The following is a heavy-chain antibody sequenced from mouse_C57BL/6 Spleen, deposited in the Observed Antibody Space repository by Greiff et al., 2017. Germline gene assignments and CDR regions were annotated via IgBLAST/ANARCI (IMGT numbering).Heavy chain of an antibody. CDR1: GYAFSSYW. CDR2: IYPGDGDT. J-gene: IGHJ1*03. V-gene: IGHV1-80*01. Sequence: VQLQQSGAELVKPGASVKISCKASGYAFSSYWMNWVKQRPGKGLEWIGQIYPGDGDTNYNGKFKGKATLTADKSSSTAYMQLSSLTSEDSAVYFCALYGSRTGYFDVWGTGTTVTVSS. D-gene: IGHD1-1*01. CDR3: ALYGSRTGYFDV.